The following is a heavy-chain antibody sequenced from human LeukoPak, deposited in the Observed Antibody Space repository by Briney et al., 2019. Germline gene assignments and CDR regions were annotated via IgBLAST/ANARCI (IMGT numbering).Heavy chain of an antibody. Sequence: SETLSLTCTVSGGSISSYYWSWIRQPPGKGLEWIGYIYYSGSTNYNPSLKSRVTISVDTSKNQFSLKLSSVTAADTAVYYCARVVYSSGPVPYYFDYWGQGTLVTVSS. CDR1: GGSISSYY. CDR2: IYYSGST. J-gene: IGHJ4*02. D-gene: IGHD6-25*01. CDR3: ARVVYSSGPVPYYFDY. V-gene: IGHV4-59*01.